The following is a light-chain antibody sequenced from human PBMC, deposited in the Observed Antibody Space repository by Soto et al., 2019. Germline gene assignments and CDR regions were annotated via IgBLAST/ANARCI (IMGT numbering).Light chain of an antibody. Sequence: DIQMTQSPSTLSTSVGDRVTITCRASQSISNWLAWYQQKPGKAPKLLIYDASSLQTGVPSRFSGSGSGTEFTLTISSLQPDDFAIYYCQQYNTFSQTFGQGTKLETK. CDR3: QQYNTFSQT. CDR2: DAS. CDR1: QSISNW. J-gene: IGKJ2*01. V-gene: IGKV1-5*01.